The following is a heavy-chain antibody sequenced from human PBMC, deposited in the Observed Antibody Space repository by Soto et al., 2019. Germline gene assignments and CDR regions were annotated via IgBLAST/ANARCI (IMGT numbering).Heavy chain of an antibody. Sequence: PAKLTLTCSGAGDSIISDEYFWTWMRQSPGRGLEWIGHIHSSGSTEYNPSLESRLTISVDTSKNQFSLKLSSVTAADTAVYYCATDAYTYFDSWGQGTQVTVSS. V-gene: IGHV4-61*08. CDR1: GDSIISDEYF. CDR3: ATDAYTYFDS. D-gene: IGHD2-21*01. CDR2: IHSSGST. J-gene: IGHJ4*02.